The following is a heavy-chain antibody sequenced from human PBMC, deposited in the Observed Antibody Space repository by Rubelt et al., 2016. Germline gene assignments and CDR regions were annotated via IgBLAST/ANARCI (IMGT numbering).Heavy chain of an antibody. CDR2: IKQDGSEK. Sequence: EVQLVESGGGLVQPGGSLRLSCAASGFTFSSYWMSWVRQAPGKGLEWVANIKQDGSEKYYVDSVKGRFTISRDNAKNSLYLQMTSLRAEYTAVYYCARDNGVVTQSFDYWGQGTLVTVSS. CDR3: ARDNGVVTQSFDY. D-gene: IGHD2-21*02. V-gene: IGHV3-7*05. J-gene: IGHJ4*02. CDR1: GFTFSSYW.